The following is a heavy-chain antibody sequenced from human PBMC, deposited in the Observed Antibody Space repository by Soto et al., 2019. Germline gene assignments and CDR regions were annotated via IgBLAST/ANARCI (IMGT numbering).Heavy chain of an antibody. V-gene: IGHV3-23*01. Sequence: EVQLLESGGDLVQPGGSLRLSCVASGFSFDNYGMSWVRQAPGKGLEWASAIKSDGSSTYYAASVKDRFTISRDNSKNTLYLQLNSLRAEDTAVYYCAQLGLMTFSHKHYFNHWGRGTLVTVSS. CDR2: IKSDGSST. D-gene: IGHD3-16*01. CDR1: GFSFDNYG. J-gene: IGHJ4*02. CDR3: AQLGLMTFSHKHYFNH.